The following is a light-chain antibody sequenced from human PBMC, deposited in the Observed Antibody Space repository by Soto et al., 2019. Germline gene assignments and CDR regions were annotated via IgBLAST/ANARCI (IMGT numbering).Light chain of an antibody. CDR2: GVN. J-gene: IGLJ1*01. CDR1: SSDVGGYNY. CDR3: CSYAGSYNYV. Sequence: QSALTQPRSVSGSPGQSVTISCTGTSSDVGGYNYVSWHQHHPGKAPKFMIYGVNKRPSGVPDRFSGSKSGDTASLTISGLQAEDEADYYCCSYAGSYNYVFGNGTKVTV. V-gene: IGLV2-11*01.